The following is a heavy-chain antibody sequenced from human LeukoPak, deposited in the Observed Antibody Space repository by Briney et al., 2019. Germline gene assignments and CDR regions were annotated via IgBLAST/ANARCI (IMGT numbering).Heavy chain of an antibody. CDR2: MYHNGST. Sequence: SETLSLTCTVSGGSISSICYYWGWIRQPPGQGLEWIGSMYHNGSTYYNPSLKGRVTISVDTSKNQFSLKLSSVPAADTAVYYCARHPSGRMWLQQGGWFDPWGQGTLVTVSS. D-gene: IGHD5-24*01. V-gene: IGHV4-39*01. J-gene: IGHJ5*02. CDR3: ARHPSGRMWLQQGGWFDP. CDR1: GGSISSICYY.